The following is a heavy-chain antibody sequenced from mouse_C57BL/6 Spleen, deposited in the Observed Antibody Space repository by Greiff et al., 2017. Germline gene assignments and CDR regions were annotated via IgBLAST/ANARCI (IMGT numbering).Heavy chain of an antibody. CDR1: GYAFSSSW. CDR2: IYPGDGDT. V-gene: IGHV1-82*01. D-gene: IGHD4-1*01. Sequence: QVQLQQSGPELVKPGASVKISCKASGYAFSSSWMNWVKQRPGKGLEWIGRIYPGDGDTNYNGKFKGKATLTADKSSSTAYMQLSSLTSEDSAVXFCATKLGHAMDYWGQGTSVTVSS. CDR3: ATKLGHAMDY. J-gene: IGHJ4*01.